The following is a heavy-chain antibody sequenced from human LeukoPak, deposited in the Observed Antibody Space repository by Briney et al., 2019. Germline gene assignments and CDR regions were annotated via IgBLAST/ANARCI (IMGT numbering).Heavy chain of an antibody. CDR2: ISYSGST. D-gene: IGHD2-15*01. CDR3: ARGSQSLGYCSGGSCRAKIFDY. Sequence: SQTLSLTCTVSGGSISSGDYYWSWIRQPPGQGLEWIGYISYSGSTYYNPSLKSRVTISVDTSKNQFSLKLSSVTAADTAVYYCARGSQSLGYCSGGSCRAKIFDYWGQGTLVTVSS. CDR1: GGSISSGDYY. J-gene: IGHJ4*02. V-gene: IGHV4-30-4*01.